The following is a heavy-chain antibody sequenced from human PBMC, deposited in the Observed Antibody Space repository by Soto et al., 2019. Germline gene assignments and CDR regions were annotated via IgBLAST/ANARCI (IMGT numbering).Heavy chain of an antibody. J-gene: IGHJ4*02. CDR1: GFTFNNYA. Sequence: EVQLFESGGDLVQPGVSRRLSCAASGFTFNNYAMSWVRQAPGKGLEWVSAISSGGYSTYYADSVKGRFTISRDNSKNTVYLQMNNLRAEDTAVYYCAKGSVVVAAKFDSWGQGTLVTVSS. CDR2: ISSGGYST. D-gene: IGHD2-21*02. CDR3: AKGSVVVAAKFDS. V-gene: IGHV3-23*01.